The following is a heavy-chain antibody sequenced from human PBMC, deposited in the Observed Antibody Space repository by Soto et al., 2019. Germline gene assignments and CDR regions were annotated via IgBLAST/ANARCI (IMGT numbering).Heavy chain of an antibody. Sequence: EVQLLESGGGLVQPGGSLRLSCAASGFTFSSYAMSWVRQAPGKWLEWVSAISGSGGSTYYADSVKGRFTISRENSKNTLYLQRKSLRAEDTAVYYCAKHIVGATYFDYWGQGTLVTVSS. CDR3: AKHIVGATYFDY. V-gene: IGHV3-23*01. CDR1: GFTFSSYA. CDR2: ISGSGGST. D-gene: IGHD1-26*01. J-gene: IGHJ4*02.